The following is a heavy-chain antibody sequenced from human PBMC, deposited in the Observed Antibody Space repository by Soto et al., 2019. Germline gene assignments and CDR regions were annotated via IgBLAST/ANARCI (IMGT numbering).Heavy chain of an antibody. CDR1: GFSLNTSGVG. V-gene: IGHV2-5*02. CDR3: AHRSGRGDYGYYMDV. Sequence: QITLKESGPTLVKPTQTLTLTCTFSGFSLNTSGVGVGWIRQPPGKALEWLALIYWDDDKRYSPSLKSRLTITKDTSKNQGFLTMTNMDPVDTATYYCAHRSGRGDYGYYMDVWGKGTTVTVSS. J-gene: IGHJ6*03. CDR2: IYWDDDK. D-gene: IGHD4-17*01.